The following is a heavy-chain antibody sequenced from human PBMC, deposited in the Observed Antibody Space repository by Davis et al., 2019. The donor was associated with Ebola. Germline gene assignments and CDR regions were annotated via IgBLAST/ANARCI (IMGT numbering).Heavy chain of an antibody. D-gene: IGHD6-6*01. CDR1: GYTFTSHG. CDR3: AKTSSTATRDYHYYAMDV. CDR2: ISSSNGKT. V-gene: IGHV1-18*01. Sequence: ASVKVSCKASGYTFTSHGITWVRQAPGQGLEWLGWISSSNGKTSYAQKFQGRVTMTTDTSTSTAYMELRSLRSDDTAVYFCAKTSSTATRDYHYYAMDVWGKGTTITVSS. J-gene: IGHJ6*04.